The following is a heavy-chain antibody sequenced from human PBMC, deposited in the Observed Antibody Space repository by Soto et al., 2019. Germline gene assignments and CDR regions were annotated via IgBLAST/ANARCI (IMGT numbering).Heavy chain of an antibody. V-gene: IGHV1-69*01. J-gene: IGHJ4*02. CDR3: ARGWGYDSNDYYYAY. CDR2: IIPIFGTA. CDR1: GGTFSRHA. Sequence: QVQLVQSGAEVRKPGYSVKVSCKASGGTFSRHAISWVRQAPGQGLEWMGGIIPIFGTANHAQKFQGRVRIIADESKSTVYMELSSLRSEDTDMYYCARGWGYDSNDYYYAYGGKGTLVIVSS. D-gene: IGHD3-22*01.